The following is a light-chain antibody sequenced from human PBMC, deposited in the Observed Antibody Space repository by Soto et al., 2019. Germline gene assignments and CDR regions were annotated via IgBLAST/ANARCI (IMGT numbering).Light chain of an antibody. CDR1: QSISDW. CDR2: KAS. Sequence: DIQMTQSPSTLSASVGDRVTITCRASQSISDWLAWYQQKPGKAPKLLIYKASSLESGVPSRFSGSGSGAEFTLTISSLQPDDFATYYCQEYNFYSTFGGGTKVESK. V-gene: IGKV1-5*03. J-gene: IGKJ4*01. CDR3: QEYNFYST.